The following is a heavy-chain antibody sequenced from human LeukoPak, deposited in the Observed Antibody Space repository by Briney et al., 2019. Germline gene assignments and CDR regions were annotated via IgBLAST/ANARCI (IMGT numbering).Heavy chain of an antibody. V-gene: IGHV1-8*01. Sequence: ASVKVSCKASGYTFTSYDINWVRQATGQGLEWKGWMNPNSGNTGYAQKFQGRVTMTRNTSISTAYMELSSLRSEDTAVYYCAREYYDILTGSVSDYWGQGTLVTVSS. D-gene: IGHD3-9*01. J-gene: IGHJ4*02. CDR2: MNPNSGNT. CDR1: GYTFTSYD. CDR3: AREYYDILTGSVSDY.